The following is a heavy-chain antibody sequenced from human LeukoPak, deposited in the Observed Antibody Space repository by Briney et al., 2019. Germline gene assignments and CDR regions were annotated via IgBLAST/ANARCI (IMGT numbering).Heavy chain of an antibody. CDR2: VYSGGST. Sequence: GGSLRLSCSASGFTFNTYSMNWVRQAPGKGLDWVSIVYSGGSTYYADSVKGRFTISRDNSKNTLYLQMNSLRAEDTAVYYCARDKAGNRYFDSWGQGTLVTVSS. CDR1: GFTFNTYS. J-gene: IGHJ4*02. V-gene: IGHV3-53*01. D-gene: IGHD6-19*01. CDR3: ARDKAGNRYFDS.